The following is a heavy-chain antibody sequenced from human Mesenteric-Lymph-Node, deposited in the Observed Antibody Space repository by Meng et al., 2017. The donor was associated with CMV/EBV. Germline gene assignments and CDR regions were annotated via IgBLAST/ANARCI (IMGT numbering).Heavy chain of an antibody. CDR3: ASGYYDSSGPPPISY. Sequence: GFTFSSDAMRRFRQPSGKGLEWVAVISYDGGNTYYAASVKGRFTISRDNAKNSLYLQMNTLRAEDTAVYYCASGYYDSSGPPPISYWGQGTLVTVSS. J-gene: IGHJ4*02. D-gene: IGHD3-22*01. CDR1: GFTFSSDA. CDR2: ISYDGGNT. V-gene: IGHV3-30*04.